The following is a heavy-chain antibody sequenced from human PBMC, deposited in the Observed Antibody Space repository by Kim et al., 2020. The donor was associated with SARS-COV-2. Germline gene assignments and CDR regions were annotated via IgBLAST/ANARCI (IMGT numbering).Heavy chain of an antibody. CDR3: AREGYNSGYYYYGMDV. V-gene: IGHV1-2*02. D-gene: IGHD2-2*02. Sequence: QKFQGRVTLTRDTSIRTVYMELSRLRSDDTAVYYCAREGYNSGYYYYGMDVWGQGTTVTVSS. J-gene: IGHJ6*02.